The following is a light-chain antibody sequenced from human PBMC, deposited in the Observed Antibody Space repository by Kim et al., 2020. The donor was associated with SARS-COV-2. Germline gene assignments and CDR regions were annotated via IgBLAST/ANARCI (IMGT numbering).Light chain of an antibody. CDR3: QQSYSTPWT. V-gene: IGKV1-39*01. Sequence: DIQMTQSPSSLSASVGDRVTITCRASQSISSYLNWYQQKPGQAPKLLIYAASSLQIGVPSRFSGSGSGTDFTLTISRLQPEDFATYYCQQSYSTPWTFGQGTKVDIK. CDR2: AAS. J-gene: IGKJ1*01. CDR1: QSISSY.